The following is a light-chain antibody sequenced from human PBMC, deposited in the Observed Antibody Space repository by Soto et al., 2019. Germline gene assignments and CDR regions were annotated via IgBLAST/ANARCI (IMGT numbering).Light chain of an antibody. CDR2: DAS. V-gene: IGKV3-11*01. CDR1: QSVRSD. CDR3: QQRSNWPLT. J-gene: IGKJ4*01. Sequence: ELLLTQSPATRSLSPGERATLSCRASQSVRSDLAWYQQKPGQAPRLLIYDASNRATGIPARFSGGGSGTDFTLTISSLEPEDFAVYYCQQRSNWPLTFGGGTKVDI.